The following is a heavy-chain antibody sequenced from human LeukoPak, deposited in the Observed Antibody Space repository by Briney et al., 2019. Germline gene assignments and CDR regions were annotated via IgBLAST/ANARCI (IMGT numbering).Heavy chain of an antibody. CDR2: ITSSGSTI. J-gene: IGHJ4*02. CDR1: GFTFSDYY. V-gene: IGHV3-11*04. CDR3: AREYDSSGYYYSGVDY. Sequence: GGSLRLSCAASGFTFSDYYMSWIRQAPGKGLEWVSYITSSGSTIDYADSVKGRFTISRDNAKNSLYLQMNSLRAEDTAVYYCAREYDSSGYYYSGVDYWGQGTLVTVSS. D-gene: IGHD3-22*01.